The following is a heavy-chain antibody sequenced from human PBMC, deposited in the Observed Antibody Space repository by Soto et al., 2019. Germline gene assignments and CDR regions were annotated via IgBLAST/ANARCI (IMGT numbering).Heavy chain of an antibody. Sequence: GASVKVSCKASGYTFTDYYMHWVRQAPGQGLEWMGWINPNSGGTNYAQKFQGWVSMSVDTSKNQFSLTLTSVTAADTAFYYCARIDPPLMLAWFDPWGQGTLVTVSS. J-gene: IGHJ5*02. CDR2: INPNSGGT. D-gene: IGHD2-8*01. CDR3: ARIDPPLMLAWFDP. CDR1: GYTFTDYY. V-gene: IGHV1-2*04.